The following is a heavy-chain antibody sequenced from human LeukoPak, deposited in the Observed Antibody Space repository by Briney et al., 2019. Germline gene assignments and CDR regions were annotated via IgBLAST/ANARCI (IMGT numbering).Heavy chain of an antibody. CDR3: ARDLRISRLGPSTNDY. D-gene: IGHD2-15*01. CDR2: MNPNSGNT. Sequence: ASVKVSCKASGYTFTSYDINWVRQATGQGPEWMGWMNPNSGNTGYAQKFQGRVTMTRNTSISTAYMELSSLRSEDTAVYYCARDLRISRLGPSTNDYWGQGTLVTVSS. V-gene: IGHV1-8*01. CDR1: GYTFTSYD. J-gene: IGHJ4*02.